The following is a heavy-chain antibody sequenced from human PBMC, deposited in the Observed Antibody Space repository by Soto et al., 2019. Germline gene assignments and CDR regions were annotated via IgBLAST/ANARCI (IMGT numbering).Heavy chain of an antibody. Sequence: QVQLVESGGGVVQPGRSLRLSCAASGFTFSSFGMHWARQAPGKGLEWMAVISFDGSNTYYADSVKGRFTISRDNSKNTLYLQMNSLRADDTAVYYCAKDFQYELPMDYWGQGTLVTVSS. V-gene: IGHV3-30*18. CDR1: GFTFSSFG. CDR2: ISFDGSNT. D-gene: IGHD1-7*01. CDR3: AKDFQYELPMDY. J-gene: IGHJ4*02.